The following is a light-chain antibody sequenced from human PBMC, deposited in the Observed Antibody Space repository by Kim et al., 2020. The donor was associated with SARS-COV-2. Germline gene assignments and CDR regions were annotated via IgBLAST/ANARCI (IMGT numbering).Light chain of an antibody. CDR3: CSYAGSSTPHVV. CDR2: EVS. V-gene: IGLV2-23*02. Sequence: QSALTQPASVSGSPGQSITISCTGTSSDVGSYNLVSWCQQHPGKAPKLMIYEVSKRPSGVSNRFSGSKSGNTASLTISGLQAEDEADYYCCSYAGSSTPHVVFGGGTQLTVL. CDR1: SSDVGSYNL. J-gene: IGLJ2*01.